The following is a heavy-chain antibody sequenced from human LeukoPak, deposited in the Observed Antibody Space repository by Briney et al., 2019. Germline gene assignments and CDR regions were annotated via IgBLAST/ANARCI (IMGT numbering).Heavy chain of an antibody. V-gene: IGHV3-30*02. Sequence: PGGSLRLSCAASGFTFSSYGMHWVRQAPGKGLEWVAFIRYDGSNKYYADSVKGRFTISRDNSKNTLYLQMNSLRAEDTAVYYCAKGWRRVVVPAAMVGYYYYYMDVWGKGTTVTISS. CDR1: GFTFSSYG. D-gene: IGHD2-2*01. CDR3: AKGWRRVVVPAAMVGYYYYYMDV. J-gene: IGHJ6*03. CDR2: IRYDGSNK.